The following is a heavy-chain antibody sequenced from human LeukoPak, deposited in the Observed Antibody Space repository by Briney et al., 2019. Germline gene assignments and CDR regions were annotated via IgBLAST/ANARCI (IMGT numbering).Heavy chain of an antibody. J-gene: IGHJ3*02. CDR3: ARSEYDSSGYYLNAFDI. V-gene: IGHV4-59*01. CDR2: IYYSGST. Sequence: PSETLSLTCTVSGGSMSSYYWGWIRQPPGKGLEWIGYIYYSGSTNYNPSLKSRVTISVDTSKNQFSLKLSSVSAADTAVYYCARSEYDSSGYYLNAFDIWGQGTMVTVSS. D-gene: IGHD3-22*01. CDR1: GGSMSSYY.